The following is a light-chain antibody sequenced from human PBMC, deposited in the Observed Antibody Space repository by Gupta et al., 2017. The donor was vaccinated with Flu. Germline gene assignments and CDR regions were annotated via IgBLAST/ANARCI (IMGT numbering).Light chain of an antibody. Sequence: QSALTQPRSVSGSPGQSGTISCTGTSSDVGGYNYVSWYQQHPGKAPKLMIYYVSKRPSGVPDRFSGSKSGNTASLTISGLQAEDEADYYCCSYAGSYTFDVVFGGGTKLTVL. CDR1: SSDVGGYNY. CDR3: CSYAGSYTFDVV. V-gene: IGLV2-11*01. CDR2: YVS. J-gene: IGLJ2*01.